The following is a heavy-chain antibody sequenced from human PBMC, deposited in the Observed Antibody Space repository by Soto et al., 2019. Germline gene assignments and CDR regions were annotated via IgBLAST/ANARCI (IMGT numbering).Heavy chain of an antibody. Sequence: SVKGSRQGSGGPFSSYAISWVGQGPGQRAGWVGGIIPIFGTANYAQKFQGRVTITADESTSTAYMELSSLRSEDTAVYYCARDRFGYYDSSGYYYSPQFDPWGQGTLVTVSS. D-gene: IGHD3-22*01. CDR2: IIPIFGTA. CDR1: GGPFSSYA. J-gene: IGHJ5*02. V-gene: IGHV1-69*01. CDR3: ARDRFGYYDSSGYYYSPQFDP.